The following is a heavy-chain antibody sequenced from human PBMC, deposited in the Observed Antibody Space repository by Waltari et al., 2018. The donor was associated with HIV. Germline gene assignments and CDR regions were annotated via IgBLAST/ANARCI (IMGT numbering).Heavy chain of an antibody. V-gene: IGHV4-59*01. CDR2: VSYIGNT. Sequence: QVQLQESGPGLVKPSETLSLTCTVSGGSITSDYWSWIRQPPGKGLEWIGDVSYIGNTNYNPSLKRRVTISVATSKDQFSLKLSSVTAADTAVYYCATKLSGKGWFDPWGQGTLVTVSS. J-gene: IGHJ5*02. D-gene: IGHD3-10*01. CDR1: GGSITSDY. CDR3: ATKLSGKGWFDP.